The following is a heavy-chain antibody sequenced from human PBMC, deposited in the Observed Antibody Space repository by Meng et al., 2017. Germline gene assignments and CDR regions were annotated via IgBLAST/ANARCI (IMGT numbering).Heavy chain of an antibody. D-gene: IGHD6-19*01. CDR1: GFTFSSYA. J-gene: IGHJ4*02. V-gene: IGHV3-30*04. Sequence: GESLKISCAASGFTFSSYAMHWGRQAPGKGLEWVAVISYDGSNKYYADSVKGRFTISRDNSKNTLYLQMNSLRAEDTAVYYCARGLIAVAGTLFDYWGQGTLVTVSS. CDR2: ISYDGSNK. CDR3: ARGLIAVAGTLFDY.